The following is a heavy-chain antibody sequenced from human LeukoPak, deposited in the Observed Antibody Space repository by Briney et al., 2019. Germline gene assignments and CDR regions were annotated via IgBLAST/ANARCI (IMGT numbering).Heavy chain of an antibody. J-gene: IGHJ4*02. CDR1: GYSFTSYW. D-gene: IGHD3-22*01. CDR3: ARRRSYYYDSSGYYDY. Sequence: HGESLKISCKGSGYSFTSYWIGWVCQMPGKGLEWMGIIYPGDSDTRYSPSFQGQVTISADKSISTAYLQWSSLKASDTAMYYCARRRSYYYDSSGYYDYWGQGTLVTVSS. CDR2: IYPGDSDT. V-gene: IGHV5-51*01.